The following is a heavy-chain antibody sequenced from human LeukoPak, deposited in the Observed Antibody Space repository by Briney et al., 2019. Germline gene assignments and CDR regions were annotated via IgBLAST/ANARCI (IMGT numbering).Heavy chain of an antibody. V-gene: IGHV3-48*04. CDR2: ISGSSSTI. J-gene: IGHJ6*03. Sequence: GGSLRLSCAASGFTFSSYSMNWVRQAPGKGLEWVSYISGSSSTILYADSVTGRFTISRDNAKNSLYVQMNRLRAEDTAVYHCARVMEQSHFYHYIDVWGRGTTVAVSS. CDR1: GFTFSSYS. D-gene: IGHD6-19*01. CDR3: ARVMEQSHFYHYIDV.